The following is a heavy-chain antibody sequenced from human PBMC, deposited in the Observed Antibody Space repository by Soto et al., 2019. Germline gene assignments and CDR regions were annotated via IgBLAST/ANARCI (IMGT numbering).Heavy chain of an antibody. V-gene: IGHV5-51*01. CDR3: ARHLDDYGDYVDYYYGMDV. D-gene: IGHD4-17*01. CDR1: GYSFISYW. CDR2: IYPGDSDT. J-gene: IGHJ6*02. Sequence: GESLKISCKGSGYSFISYWIGWVRQMPGKGLEWMGIIYPGDSDTRYSPSFQGQVTISADKSISTAYLQWSSLKASDTAMYYCARHLDDYGDYVDYYYGMDVWGQGTTVTVSS.